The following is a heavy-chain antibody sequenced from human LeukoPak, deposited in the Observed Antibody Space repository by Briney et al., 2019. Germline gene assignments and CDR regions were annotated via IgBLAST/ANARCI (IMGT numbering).Heavy chain of an antibody. D-gene: IGHD2-2*01. V-gene: IGHV3-30*02. CDR2: IRYDRSNK. Sequence: GGSLRLSCAASGFTFSSYSMNWVRQAPCKGLEWVAYIRYDRSNKYYADSVKGRVTISRDNSKNILYLQMNSLRGDDTAVYYCAKVNCSGTSCYFDYWGQGTLVTVSS. CDR3: AKVNCSGTSCYFDY. CDR1: GFTFSSYS. J-gene: IGHJ4*02.